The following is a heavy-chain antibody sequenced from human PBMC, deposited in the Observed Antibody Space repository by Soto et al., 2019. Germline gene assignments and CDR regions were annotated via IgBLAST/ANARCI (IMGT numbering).Heavy chain of an antibody. J-gene: IGHJ4*02. Sequence: SETLSLTCTVSGGSISSYYWSWIRQPPGKGLEWIGYIYYSGSTNYNPSLKSRVTISVDTSKNQFSLKLSSVTAADTAVYYCARGRFYFGSGGYFDYWGQGTLVTVSS. V-gene: IGHV4-59*01. D-gene: IGHD3-10*01. CDR2: IYYSGST. CDR1: GGSISSYY. CDR3: ARGRFYFGSGGYFDY.